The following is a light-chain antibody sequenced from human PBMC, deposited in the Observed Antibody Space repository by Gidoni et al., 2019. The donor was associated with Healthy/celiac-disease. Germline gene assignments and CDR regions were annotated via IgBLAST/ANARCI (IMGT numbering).Light chain of an antibody. Sequence: EILLTQSPATLSLSPRERATLSCRASQSVSSYLAWYQQKPGQAPRLLIYDASNRATGIPARFSGSGSGTDFTLTISSLEPEDFAVYYCQQRSNWLYTFGQGTKLEIK. CDR3: QQRSNWLYT. CDR2: DAS. V-gene: IGKV3-11*01. J-gene: IGKJ2*01. CDR1: QSVSSY.